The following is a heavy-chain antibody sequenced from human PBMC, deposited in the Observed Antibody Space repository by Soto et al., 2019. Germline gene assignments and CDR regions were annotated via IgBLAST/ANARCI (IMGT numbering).Heavy chain of an antibody. CDR1: GFSLGDHY. Sequence: QVLLVESGGDLVKPGGSLRLSCAASGFSLGDHYMAWVRQAPGKGLEWLSYISPSGNTVYYADSVKGRFVVSRDNAKNSLYLQMRTVRAEDTAVYFCARELLNDYICGSLGYWGQGTLVSVSS. J-gene: IGHJ4*02. D-gene: IGHD3-16*01. V-gene: IGHV3-11*01. CDR3: ARELLNDYICGSLGY. CDR2: ISPSGNTV.